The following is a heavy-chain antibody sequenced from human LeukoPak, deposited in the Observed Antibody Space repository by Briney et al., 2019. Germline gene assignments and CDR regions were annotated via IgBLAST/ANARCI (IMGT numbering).Heavy chain of an antibody. CDR2: IKQDGSEK. Sequence: GGSLRFSCAASGLTLTTYGMSGVGQAQGKGLEWVANIKQDGSEKYYVDSLKGRFAISRDNAKNSLYLQMNSLRAEDTAVYYCARETNRAFDYWGQGTLVTVSS. CDR1: GLTLTTYG. V-gene: IGHV3-7*01. CDR3: ARETNRAFDY. J-gene: IGHJ4*02. D-gene: IGHD7-27*01.